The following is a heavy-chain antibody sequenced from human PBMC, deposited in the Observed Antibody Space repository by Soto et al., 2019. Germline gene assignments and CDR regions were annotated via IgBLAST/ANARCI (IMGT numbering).Heavy chain of an antibody. CDR3: VGCGSYGKFDD. D-gene: IGHD3-16*01. CDR2: TRYSGST. Sequence: QVQLQESGPGLVKPSETLSLTCTVSGDSINTGIYYWGWIRQPPGKGLEWIGSTRYSGSTYYNPSLNSRVTISVDTSKNQFSLNLYSVTTTDAAVYYCVGCGSYGKFDDWGQGTLVTVYS. V-gene: IGHV4-39*01. CDR1: GDSINTGIYY. J-gene: IGHJ4*02.